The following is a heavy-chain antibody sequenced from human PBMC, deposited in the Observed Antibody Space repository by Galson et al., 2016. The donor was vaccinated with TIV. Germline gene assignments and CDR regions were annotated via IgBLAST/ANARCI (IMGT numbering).Heavy chain of an antibody. V-gene: IGHV5-51*01. Sequence: QSGAEVKKSGESLKISCKGSGSRFTNYWIGWVRQMPGKGLEWVAIIYPGDSETRYSPSFQGQVTISADKSINTAFVQWSSLKASDTAMYYCARAFWTGNYFFDSWGQGTLVTVSS. CDR1: GSRFTNYW. CDR2: IYPGDSET. D-gene: IGHD3/OR15-3a*01. J-gene: IGHJ4*02. CDR3: ARAFWTGNYFFDS.